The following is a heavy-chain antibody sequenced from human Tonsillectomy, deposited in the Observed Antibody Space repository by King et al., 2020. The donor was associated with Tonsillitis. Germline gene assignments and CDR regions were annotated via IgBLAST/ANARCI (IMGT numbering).Heavy chain of an antibody. V-gene: IGHV3-23*03. Sequence: VQLVESGGGLVQPGGSLRLSCAASGFTFSSYAMSWVRQAPGKGLEWVSVIYSGGSSTYYADSVKGRFTISRDNSKNTLYLQMNSLRAEDTAVYYCAKSCVTYSSSLEDYYGMDVWGQGTTVTVSS. CDR3: AKSCVTYSSSLEDYYGMDV. J-gene: IGHJ6*02. D-gene: IGHD6-13*01. CDR1: GFTFSSYA. CDR2: IYSGGSST.